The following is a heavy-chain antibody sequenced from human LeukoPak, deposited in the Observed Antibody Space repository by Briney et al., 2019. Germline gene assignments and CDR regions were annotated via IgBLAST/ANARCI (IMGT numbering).Heavy chain of an antibody. CDR1: GGSTSGFS. V-gene: IGHV4-59*08. CDR2: MFYSGST. D-gene: IGHD6-13*01. Sequence: SETLSLTCTVSGGSTSGFSWSWIRQPPGKGLEYIGSMFYSGSTDYNPSLKSRISMSVDTSKNQVSLRLTSVTAADTAVYYCARLAHTAAAGSYSYHSLDVWGKGTTVTVSS. CDR3: ARLAHTAAAGSYSYHSLDV. J-gene: IGHJ6*04.